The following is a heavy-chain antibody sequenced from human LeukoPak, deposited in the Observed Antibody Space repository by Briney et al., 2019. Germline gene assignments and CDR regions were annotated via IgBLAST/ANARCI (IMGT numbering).Heavy chain of an antibody. CDR1: GFTFSSYS. D-gene: IGHD2-15*01. J-gene: IGHJ1*01. Sequence: GALRLSCAASGFTFSSYSMNWVRQAPGKGLEWVSSISSSSSYIYYADSVRGRFTISRDNARNSLYLQMNSLRGEDTAVYYCARDENAYCSGGSCSYFQHWGQGTLVTVSS. V-gene: IGHV3-21*01. CDR2: ISSSSSYI. CDR3: ARDENAYCSGGSCSYFQH.